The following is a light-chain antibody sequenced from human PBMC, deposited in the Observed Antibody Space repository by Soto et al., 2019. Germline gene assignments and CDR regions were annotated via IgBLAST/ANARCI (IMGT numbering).Light chain of an antibody. J-gene: IGKJ1*01. CDR2: GAS. CDR3: HQATSGLRT. V-gene: IGKV3-15*01. Sequence: IVMTQSPVTLSMSPGDRATLSCRASQNVATNVASYQQTPGQAPRLLIYGASIRATGVPARFSGSGSGTEFTLTIDSLQSEDFAVFYCHQATSGLRTFGRGTRVEV. CDR1: QNVATN.